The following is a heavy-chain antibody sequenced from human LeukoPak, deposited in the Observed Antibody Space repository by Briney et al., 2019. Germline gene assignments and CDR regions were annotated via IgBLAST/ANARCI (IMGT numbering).Heavy chain of an antibody. D-gene: IGHD3-22*01. CDR1: GYTFTGYY. J-gene: IGHJ4*02. V-gene: IGHV1-2*02. CDR2: INPNSGGT. CDR3: ARVSNYYDSSGYYPSKALSY. Sequence: VSVKVSCKASGYTFTGYYMHWVRQAPGQGLEWMGWINPNSGGTNYAQKFQGRATMTRDTSISTAYMELSRLRSDDTAVYYCARVSNYYDSSGYYPSKALSYWGQGTLVTVSS.